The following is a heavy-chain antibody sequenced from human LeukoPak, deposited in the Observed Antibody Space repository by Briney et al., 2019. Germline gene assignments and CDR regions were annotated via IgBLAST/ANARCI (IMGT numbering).Heavy chain of an antibody. CDR3: AGGRWLEIHTDY. J-gene: IGHJ4*02. D-gene: IGHD6-19*01. CDR1: GFTFSSYA. CDR2: ISGSGGST. Sequence: PGGSLRLSCAASGFTFSSYAMSWVRQAPGKGLEWVSAISGSGGSTYYADSVKGRFTISRDNSKNTLYLQMNSLRAEDTAVYYCAGGRWLEIHTDYWGQGTLVTVSS. V-gene: IGHV3-23*01.